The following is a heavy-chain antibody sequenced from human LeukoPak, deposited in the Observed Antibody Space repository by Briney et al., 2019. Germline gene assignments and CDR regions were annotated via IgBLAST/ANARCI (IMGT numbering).Heavy chain of an antibody. CDR2: INPNSGGT. V-gene: IGHV1-2*02. CDR3: ARDPEQAGSYYWYYFDY. J-gene: IGHJ4*02. CDR1: GYTFTDYY. Sequence: ASVKVSCKASGYTFTDYYIHWVRQAPGQGLEWMGWINPNSGGTNYAQKFQGRVTMARDTSISTAYMELSRLRSDDTAVYYCARDPEQAGSYYWYYFDYWGQGTLVTVSS. D-gene: IGHD3-10*01.